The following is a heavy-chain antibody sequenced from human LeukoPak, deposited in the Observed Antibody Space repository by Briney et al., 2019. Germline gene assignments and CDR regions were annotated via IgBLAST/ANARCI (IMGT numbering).Heavy chain of an antibody. V-gene: IGHV3-33*01. CDR3: ARDLSAAFDF. J-gene: IGHJ4*02. D-gene: IGHD6-19*01. Sequence: GGSLRLSCAASGFPFSSYGMHWVRQAPGKGLEWVARLVYDARSDYANSVKGRFSISRDDSKSMLFLDMSNLRVEDTALYYCARDLSAAFDFWGQGVLVTVSS. CDR2: LVYDARS. CDR1: GFPFSSYG.